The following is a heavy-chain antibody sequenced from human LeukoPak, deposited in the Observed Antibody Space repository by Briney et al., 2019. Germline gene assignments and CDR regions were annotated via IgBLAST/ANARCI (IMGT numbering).Heavy chain of an antibody. J-gene: IGHJ4*02. CDR3: ARGGDYGDYSRY. CDR1: GFTFSNYA. Sequence: PGGSLRLSCAASGFTFSNYAMSWVRQAPGKGLEWVSAISASGSSIYSADSVKGRFTISRDNAKNSLYLQMNSLRAEDTALYYCARGGDYGDYSRYWGQGTLVTVSS. V-gene: IGHV3-23*01. D-gene: IGHD4-17*01. CDR2: ISASGSSI.